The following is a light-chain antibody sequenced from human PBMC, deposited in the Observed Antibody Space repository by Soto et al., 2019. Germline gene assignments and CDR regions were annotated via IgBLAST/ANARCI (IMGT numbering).Light chain of an antibody. CDR3: QQRSNWPLT. CDR1: QSVSIN. V-gene: IGKV3-11*01. CDR2: GAS. J-gene: IGKJ4*01. Sequence: EIVMTQSPATLSVSPGERAPLSCRASQSVSINLAWYQQKPGQAPRLPMYGASNRATGIPARFSGSGSGTDFTLTISSLEPEDFAVYYCQQRSNWPLTFGGGTKVDI.